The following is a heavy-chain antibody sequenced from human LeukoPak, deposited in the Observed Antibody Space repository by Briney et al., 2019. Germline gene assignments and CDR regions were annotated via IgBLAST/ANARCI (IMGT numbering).Heavy chain of an antibody. Sequence: APVKVSCKASGYTFTSYYMHWVRQAPGQGLEWMGIINPSGGSTSYAQKFQGRVTMTRDTSTSTVYMELSSLRSEDTAVYYCARVRVVGATRQVNYYYYYMDVWGKGTTVTVSS. CDR2: INPSGGST. D-gene: IGHD1-26*01. J-gene: IGHJ6*03. CDR3: ARVRVVGATRQVNYYYYYMDV. CDR1: GYTFTSYY. V-gene: IGHV1-46*01.